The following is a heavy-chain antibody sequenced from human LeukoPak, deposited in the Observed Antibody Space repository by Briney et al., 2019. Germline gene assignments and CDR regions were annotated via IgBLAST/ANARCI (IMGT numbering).Heavy chain of an antibody. CDR3: AREGTPRYYYDSSGYKKGLDAFDI. CDR2: INTNTGNP. D-gene: IGHD3-22*01. V-gene: IGHV7-4-1*02. Sequence: VASVKVSCKASGYTFTSYAMNWVRQAPGQGLEWMGWINTNTGNPTYAQGFTGRFVFSLDTSVSTAYLQISSLKAEDTAVYYCAREGTPRYYYDSSGYKKGLDAFDIWGQGTMVTVSS. J-gene: IGHJ3*02. CDR1: GYTFTSYA.